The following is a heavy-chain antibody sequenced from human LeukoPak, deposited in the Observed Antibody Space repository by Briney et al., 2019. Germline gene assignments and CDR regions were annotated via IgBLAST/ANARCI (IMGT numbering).Heavy chain of an antibody. CDR3: ARDSYYDSSGYYSSEYFQH. Sequence: ASVKVSCKASGYTFTDYYLHWVRQAPGQGLEWMGWINPKNGGTKYAQKFQGRVTMTRDTSISTAYMELSRLRSDDAAVYYCARDSYYDSSGYYSSEYFQHWGQGTLVTVSS. CDR1: GYTFTDYY. CDR2: INPKNGGT. J-gene: IGHJ1*01. D-gene: IGHD3-22*01. V-gene: IGHV1-2*02.